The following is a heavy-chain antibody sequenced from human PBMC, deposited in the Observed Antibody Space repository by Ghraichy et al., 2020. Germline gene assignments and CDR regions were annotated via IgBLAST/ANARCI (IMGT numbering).Heavy chain of an antibody. V-gene: IGHV3-33*01. D-gene: IGHD3-22*01. CDR3: ARALYDSSGYYYARPYYGMDV. CDR1: GFTFSSYG. J-gene: IGHJ6*02. Sequence: GGSLRLSCAASGFTFSSYGMHWVRQAPGKGLEWVAVIWYDGSNKYYADSVKGRFTISRDNSKNTLYLQMNSLRAEDTAVYYCARALYDSSGYYYARPYYGMDVWGQGTTVTVSS. CDR2: IWYDGSNK.